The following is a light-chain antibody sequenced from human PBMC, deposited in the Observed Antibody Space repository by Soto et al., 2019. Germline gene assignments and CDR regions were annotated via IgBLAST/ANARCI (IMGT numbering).Light chain of an antibody. CDR1: QSVLYSSNNKNY. CDR2: WAS. V-gene: IGKV4-1*01. CDR3: QQYYSTPLT. Sequence: DIVMTQSPDSLAVSLGERATINCKSSQSVLYSSNNKNYLAWYQQKPGQPPKLLIYWASTRESGVPDRFSGSGSGTDFTLTLGSLQAEDAAVYYCQQYYSTPLTFGPGTKVYIK. J-gene: IGKJ3*01.